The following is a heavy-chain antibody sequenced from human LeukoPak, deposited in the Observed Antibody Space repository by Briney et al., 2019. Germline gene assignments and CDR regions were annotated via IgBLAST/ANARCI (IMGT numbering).Heavy chain of an antibody. V-gene: IGHV1-2*02. D-gene: IGHD2-2*01. CDR1: GYTFTGYY. Sequence: ASVNVSCKASGYTFTGYYMHWVRQAPGQGLEWMGWINPNSGGTNYAQKFQGRVTMTRDTSISTAYMELSRLRSDDTAVYYCARDWDALSRCSSISCYVANNWFDPWGQGTLVTVSS. J-gene: IGHJ5*02. CDR3: ARDWDALSRCSSISCYVANNWFDP. CDR2: INPNSGGT.